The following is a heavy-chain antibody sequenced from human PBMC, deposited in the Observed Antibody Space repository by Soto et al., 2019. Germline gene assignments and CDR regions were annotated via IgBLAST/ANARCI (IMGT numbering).Heavy chain of an antibody. D-gene: IGHD2-15*01. CDR1: GYTFTSCA. CDR2: INAGNGNT. V-gene: IGHV1-3*01. CDR3: ARDFGKYCSGGSCYLKSYPFDY. J-gene: IGHJ4*02. Sequence: ASVKVSCKASGYTFTSCAMHWVRQAPGQRLEWMGWINAGNGNTKYSQKFQGRVTITRDTSASTAYMELSSLRSEDTAVYYCARDFGKYCSGGSCYLKSYPFDYWGQGTLVTVSS.